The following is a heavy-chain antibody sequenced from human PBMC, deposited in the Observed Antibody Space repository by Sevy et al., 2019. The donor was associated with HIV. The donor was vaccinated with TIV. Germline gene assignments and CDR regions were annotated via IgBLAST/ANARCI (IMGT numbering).Heavy chain of an antibody. CDR2: ISSTSAYI. J-gene: IGHJ4*02. CDR1: GFTFSSYR. V-gene: IGHV3-21*04. CDR3: AREGCTKPHDY. Sequence: GGSLRLSCAASGFTFSSYRMTWVRQAPGKGLEWVSCISSTSAYINYADSVKGRFTISRDNSKNSLYLQMNNLRAEDTAVYYCAREGCTKPHDYWGQGTLVTVSS. D-gene: IGHD2-8*01.